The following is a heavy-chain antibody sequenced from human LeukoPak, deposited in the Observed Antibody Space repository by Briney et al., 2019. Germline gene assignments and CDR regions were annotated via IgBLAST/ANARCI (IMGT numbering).Heavy chain of an antibody. J-gene: IGHJ4*02. CDR1: GFTFSSYW. CDR3: AHIAVAGTFLDY. V-gene: IGHV3-7*03. D-gene: IGHD6-19*01. CDR2: IKQDGSEK. Sequence: GGSLRLSCAASGFTFSSYWMSWARQAPGKGLEWVANIKQDGSEKYYVDSVKGRFTISRDNAKNSLYLQMNSLRAEDTALYYCAHIAVAGTFLDYWGQGTLVTVSS.